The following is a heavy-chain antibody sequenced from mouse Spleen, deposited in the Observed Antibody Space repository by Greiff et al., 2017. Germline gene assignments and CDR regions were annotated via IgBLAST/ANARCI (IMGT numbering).Heavy chain of an antibody. CDR1: GYTFTDYN. Sequence: EVQLQQSGPELVKPGASVKIPCKASGYTFTDYNMDWVKQSHGKSLEWIGDINPNNGGTIYNQKFKGKATLTVDKSSSTAYMELRSLTSEDTAVYYCARGVLGYGSSYGYFDVWGTGTTVPVPS. J-gene: IGHJ1*03. CDR2: INPNNGGT. D-gene: IGHD1-1*01. V-gene: IGHV1-18*01. CDR3: ARGVLGYGSSYGYFDV.